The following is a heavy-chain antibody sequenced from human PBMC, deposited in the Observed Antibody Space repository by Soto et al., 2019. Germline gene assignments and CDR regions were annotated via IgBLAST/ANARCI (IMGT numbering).Heavy chain of an antibody. V-gene: IGHV1-69*08. CDR2: IIPILGIA. J-gene: IGHJ4*02. CDR3: ARDHVAAAGTLGDY. CDR1: GGTFSSYT. Sequence: QVQLVQSGAEVKKPGSSVKVSCKASGGTFSSYTISWVRQAPGQGLEWMGRIIPILGIANYAQKFQGRVTITADKSTSTAYMELRSLRAEDTAVYYCARDHVAAAGTLGDYWGQGTLVTVSS. D-gene: IGHD6-13*01.